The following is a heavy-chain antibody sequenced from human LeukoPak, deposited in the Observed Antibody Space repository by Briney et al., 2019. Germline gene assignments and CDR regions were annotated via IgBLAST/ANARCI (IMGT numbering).Heavy chain of an antibody. J-gene: IGHJ4*02. Sequence: GGSLRLSCAASGFTFSSYEMNWVRRAPGKGLEWVSYISSSGSTIYYADSVKGRFTISRDNSKSTLYLQMNSLRAEDTAVYYCAKDRWLQGYFDYWGQGTLVTVSS. CDR3: AKDRWLQGYFDY. V-gene: IGHV3-48*03. CDR1: GFTFSSYE. CDR2: ISSSGSTI. D-gene: IGHD5-24*01.